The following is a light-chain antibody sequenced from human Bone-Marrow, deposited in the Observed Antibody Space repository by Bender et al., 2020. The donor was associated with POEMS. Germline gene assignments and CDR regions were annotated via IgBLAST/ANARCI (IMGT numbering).Light chain of an antibody. V-gene: IGLV2-23*02. CDR3: CSYTGTGTYV. Sequence: QSALTQPASVSGSPGQSITISCTGTSSDVGSYNLVSWYQQYPGKAPKLMIYEVSQRPSGVSNRFSGSKSGNTASLTISGLQAEDEADYYCCSYTGTGTYVFGTGTKVTVL. J-gene: IGLJ1*01. CDR1: SSDVGSYNL. CDR2: EVS.